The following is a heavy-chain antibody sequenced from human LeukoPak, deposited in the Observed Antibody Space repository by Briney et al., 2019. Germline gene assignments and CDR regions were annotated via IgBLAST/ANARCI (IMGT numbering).Heavy chain of an antibody. Sequence: PSETLSLTCTVSGGSISSYYWSWIRQPPGKGLEWIGYIYYSGSTNYNPSLKSRVTISVDTSKNQFSLKLSSVTAADTAVYYCARALTVIAAPDYWGQGTLVTVSS. V-gene: IGHV4-59*08. D-gene: IGHD6-13*01. J-gene: IGHJ4*02. CDR2: IYYSGST. CDR3: ARALTVIAAPDY. CDR1: GGSISSYY.